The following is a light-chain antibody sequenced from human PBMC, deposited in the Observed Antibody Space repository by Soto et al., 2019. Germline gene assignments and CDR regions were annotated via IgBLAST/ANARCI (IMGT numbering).Light chain of an antibody. CDR1: SSDVGSYNI. CDR2: EGS. CDR3: CSYAGSSTLV. J-gene: IGLJ3*02. Sequence: QSVLTQPASVSGSPGQSITISCTGTSSDVGSYNIVSWYQQHPGKAPKVMIYEGSRRASGVSNRFSGSKSGNTASLTISGLQAEDEADYYCCSYAGSSTLVFGGGTKLTVL. V-gene: IGLV2-23*01.